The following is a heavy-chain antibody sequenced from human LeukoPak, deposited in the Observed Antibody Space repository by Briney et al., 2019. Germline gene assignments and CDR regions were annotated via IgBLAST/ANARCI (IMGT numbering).Heavy chain of an antibody. V-gene: IGHV4-59*08. J-gene: IGHJ4*02. Sequence: SETLSLTCTVSGGSISSCYWSWIRQPPGKGLEWIGYIYYSGSTNYNPSLKSRVTISVDTSKNQFSLKLSSVTAADTAVYYCAKRYCSSTTCYDDRGAFDYWGQGTLVTVSS. CDR2: IYYSGST. CDR3: AKRYCSSTTCYDDRGAFDY. D-gene: IGHD2-2*01. CDR1: GGSISSCY.